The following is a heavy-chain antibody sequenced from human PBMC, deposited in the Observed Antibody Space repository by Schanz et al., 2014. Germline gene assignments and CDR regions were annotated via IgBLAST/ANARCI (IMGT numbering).Heavy chain of an antibody. Sequence: EVQLVESGGGLVKPGGSLRLSCAASGFTFSTYYMNWVRQAPGKGLEWVSSISSSSSYISYADSVKGRFTISRDNAKNSLYLQMNSLRAEDTAVYYCARPRDSSWCMDVWGKGTTVTVSS. CDR2: ISSSSSYI. D-gene: IGHD2-15*01. CDR3: ARPRDSSWCMDV. V-gene: IGHV3-21*02. J-gene: IGHJ6*03. CDR1: GFTFSTYY.